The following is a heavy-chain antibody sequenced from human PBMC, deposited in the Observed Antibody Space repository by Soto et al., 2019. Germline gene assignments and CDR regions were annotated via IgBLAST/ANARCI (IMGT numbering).Heavy chain of an antibody. J-gene: IGHJ4*02. CDR3: ARHGYNYGGGYFDY. CDR1: GVTVSSNY. CDR2: IYSGGST. V-gene: IGHV3-66*04. Sequence: EVQLVESGGGLVQPGGSLRLSCAASGVTVSSNYMSWVRQAPGKGLEWVSVIYSGGSTYYADSVKGRFTISRDNSKNTLVLQMNSRRAEDAAVYYCARHGYNYGGGYFDYWGQGTLVTVSS. D-gene: IGHD5-18*01.